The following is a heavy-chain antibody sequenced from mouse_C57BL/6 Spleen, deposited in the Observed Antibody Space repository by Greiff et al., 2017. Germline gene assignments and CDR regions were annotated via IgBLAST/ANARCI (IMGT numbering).Heavy chain of an antibody. CDR1: GFTFSDYY. CDR3: ARESFYYGLDY. V-gene: IGHV5-16*01. Sequence: EVKLVESEGGLVQPGSSMKLSCTASGFTFSDYYMAWVCQVPEKGLEWVANINYDGSSTYYLDSLKSRFIISRDNAKNILYLQMSSLKSEDTATYYCARESFYYGLDYWGQGTTLTVSS. J-gene: IGHJ2*01. D-gene: IGHD2-1*01. CDR2: INYDGSST.